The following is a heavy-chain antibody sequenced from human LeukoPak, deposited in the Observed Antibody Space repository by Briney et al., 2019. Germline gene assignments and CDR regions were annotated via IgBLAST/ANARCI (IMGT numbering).Heavy chain of an antibody. V-gene: IGHV4-34*01. D-gene: IGHD1-1*01. CDR1: GGSFSGYY. J-gene: IGHJ3*02. CDR2: INHSGST. Sequence: PSETLSLTCAVYGGSFSGYYWSWIRQPPGKGLEWIGEINHSGSTNYNPSLKSRVTISVDTSKNQFSLKLSSVTAADTAVYYCAISTGRDDAFDIWGQGTMVTVS. CDR3: AISTGRDDAFDI.